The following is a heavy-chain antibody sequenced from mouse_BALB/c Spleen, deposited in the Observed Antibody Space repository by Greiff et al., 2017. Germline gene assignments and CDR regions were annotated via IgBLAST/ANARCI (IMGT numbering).Heavy chain of an antibody. CDR1: GFTFSSYG. J-gene: IGHJ4*01. CDR2: ISSGGSYT. V-gene: IGHV5-6*01. CDR3: ARQDASGAMDY. Sequence: EVNVVESGGDLVKPGGSLKLSCAASGFTFSSYGMSWVRQTPDKRLEWVATISSGGSYTYYPDSVKGRFTISRDNAKNTLYLQMSSLKSEDTAMYYCARQDASGAMDYWGQGTSVTVSS. D-gene: IGHD3-1*01.